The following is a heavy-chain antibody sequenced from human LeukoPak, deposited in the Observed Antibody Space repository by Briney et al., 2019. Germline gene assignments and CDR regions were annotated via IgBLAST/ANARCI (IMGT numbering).Heavy chain of an antibody. V-gene: IGHV3-9*03. Sequence: GGSLRLSCAASGSTFDDCAMHWVRQAPGKGLQWVSGISWNSGSIGYADSVKGRFTISRDNAKNSLYLQMNSLRAEDMALYYCAKDISQRRLDAFDTWGQGTMVTVSS. CDR2: ISWNSGSI. CDR3: AKDISQRRLDAFDT. CDR1: GSTFDDCA. J-gene: IGHJ3*02.